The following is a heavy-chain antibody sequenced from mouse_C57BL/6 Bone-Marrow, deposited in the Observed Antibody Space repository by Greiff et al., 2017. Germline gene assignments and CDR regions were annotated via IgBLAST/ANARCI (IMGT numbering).Heavy chain of an antibody. CDR3: AIWSYDGYYREYYYARDY. CDR2: IHPSDSDT. Sequence: VQLQQPGAELVKPGASVKVSCKASGYTFTSYWMHWVKQRPGQGLEWIGRIHPSDSDTNYNQKFKGKATLTADKSSSTAYLQLSSLTSEDSAVYYCAIWSYDGYYREYYYARDYWGQGTSVTVSS. D-gene: IGHD2-3*01. J-gene: IGHJ4*01. CDR1: GYTFTSYW. V-gene: IGHV1-74*01.